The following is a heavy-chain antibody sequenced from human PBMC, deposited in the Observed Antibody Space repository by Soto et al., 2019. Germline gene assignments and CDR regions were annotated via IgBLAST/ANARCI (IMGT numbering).Heavy chain of an antibody. J-gene: IGHJ6*03. V-gene: IGHV4-34*01. CDR3: ARHGLYYYGSGSLYYYMDV. Sequence: SETLSLTCTVSGGSISSGYWSWLRQSPGEGLEWIGEITHSGSTNYNPSLKSRVIISVDTSKNQFSLKLSSVTAADTAVYYCARHGLYYYGSGSLYYYMDVWGKGTTVTVSS. CDR1: GGSISSGY. CDR2: ITHSGST. D-gene: IGHD3-10*01.